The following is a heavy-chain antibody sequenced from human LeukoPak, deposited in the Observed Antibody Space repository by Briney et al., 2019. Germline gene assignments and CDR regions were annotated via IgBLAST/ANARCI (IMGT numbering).Heavy chain of an antibody. CDR1: GASISSANW. CDR3: ARRPLEVGGNYYFDY. J-gene: IGHJ4*02. Sequence: SETPSLTCAVSGASISSANWWSWVRQPPGKGLEWIGEIYHSGSTSYNPSLKSRVTISVDKSENQFSLKLNSLTAADTAVYYCARRPLEVGGNYYFDYWGQGTLVTVSS. D-gene: IGHD1-26*01. CDR2: IYHSGST. V-gene: IGHV4-4*02.